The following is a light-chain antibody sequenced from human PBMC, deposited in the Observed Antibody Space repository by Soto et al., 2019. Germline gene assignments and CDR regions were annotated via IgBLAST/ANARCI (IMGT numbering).Light chain of an antibody. Sequence: EIVLPQAPGTPFLSSGERATLSCRASQRVSSIYLAWYQQKPGQAPRLLIYGASSRSTGIPDRFSGSGSGTDFTLTISRLEPEDVAVYYCQQHRTFGQGTKVDIK. CDR2: GAS. CDR3: QQHRT. CDR1: QRVSSIY. J-gene: IGKJ1*01. V-gene: IGKV3-20*01.